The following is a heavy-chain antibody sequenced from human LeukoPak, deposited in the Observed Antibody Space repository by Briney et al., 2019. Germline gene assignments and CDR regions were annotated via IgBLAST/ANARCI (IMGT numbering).Heavy chain of an antibody. D-gene: IGHD3-3*01. J-gene: IGHJ4*02. V-gene: IGHV4-39*01. CDR3: AITFYDFWSGYYYFDY. Sequence: SETLSLTCTVSVGSISSSSYYWGWVRQPPGKGLGWIGSIYYSGSTYYNPSLKSRVTISVDTSKNQFSLKLSSVTAADTAVYYCAITFYDFWSGYYYFDYWGQGTLVAVSS. CDR1: VGSISSSSYY. CDR2: IYYSGST.